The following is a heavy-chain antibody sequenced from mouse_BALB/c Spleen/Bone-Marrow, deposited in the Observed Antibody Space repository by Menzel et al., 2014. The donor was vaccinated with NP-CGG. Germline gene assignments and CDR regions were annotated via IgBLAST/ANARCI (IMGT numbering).Heavy chain of an antibody. V-gene: IGHV5-6-4*01. CDR1: GFTFSSYT. CDR3: ARDLYDGYSYYAMDY. Sequence: EVKLVESGGGLVKPGGSLKLSCAASGFTFSSYTMSWVRQTPEKRLEWVATITSGGGYAYYPDSVKGRFTISRDNAKNTLYLQMSSLKSEDTAMYYCARDLYDGYSYYAMDYWGQGTSVTVSP. CDR2: ITSGGGYA. J-gene: IGHJ4*01. D-gene: IGHD2-3*01.